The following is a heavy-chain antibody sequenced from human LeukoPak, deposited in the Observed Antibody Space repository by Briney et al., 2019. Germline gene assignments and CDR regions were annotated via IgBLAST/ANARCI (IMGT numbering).Heavy chain of an antibody. CDR1: GFSLNTRGVG. CDR2: IYWDDDR. D-gene: IGHD3-22*01. Sequence: SGPTLVNPTQTLTLTCTFSGFSLNTRGVGVGWVRQPPGRALEWLALIYWDDDRRYSPSLKSRLTITKDTSKNQVVLTMTNMDPVDTGTHFCAHRKNYYDSSVFDNWGQGTLVTVSS. V-gene: IGHV2-5*02. J-gene: IGHJ4*02. CDR3: AHRKNYYDSSVFDN.